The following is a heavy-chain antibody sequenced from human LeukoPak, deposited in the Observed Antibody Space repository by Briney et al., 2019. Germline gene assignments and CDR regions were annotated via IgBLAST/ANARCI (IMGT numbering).Heavy chain of an antibody. D-gene: IGHD1-26*01. CDR3: ARDQSIAGPTTADY. Sequence: GGALRLSCATSGFSFITSWMHWVHQAPGKGLVWVSRINTDGCNTIYADSVNGRFTISSDNAKNTLYLQRNSLRAEDTAVYYCARDQSIAGPTTADYWGQGTLVTVSS. J-gene: IGHJ4*02. CDR2: INTDGCNT. V-gene: IGHV3-74*01. CDR1: GFSFITSW.